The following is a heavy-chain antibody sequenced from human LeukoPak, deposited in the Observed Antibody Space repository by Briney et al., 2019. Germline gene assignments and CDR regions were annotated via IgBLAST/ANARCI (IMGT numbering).Heavy chain of an antibody. J-gene: IGHJ4*02. D-gene: IGHD2-2*01. CDR3: AKFVSPLLWGVLYYFDY. CDR2: ISSSSSYI. Sequence: PGGSLRLSCAASGFTFSSYSMNWVRQAPGKGLEWVSSISSSSSYIYYADSVKGRFTISRDNAKNSLYLQMNSLRAEDTAVYYCAKFVSPLLWGVLYYFDYWGQGTLVTVSS. V-gene: IGHV3-21*04. CDR1: GFTFSSYS.